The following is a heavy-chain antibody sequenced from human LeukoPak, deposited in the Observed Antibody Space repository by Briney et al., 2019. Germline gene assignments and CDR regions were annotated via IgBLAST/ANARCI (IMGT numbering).Heavy chain of an antibody. D-gene: IGHD5-18*01. CDR2: INWNGGST. Sequence: GGSLRLSCAASGFTFDDYGMSWVRQAPGKGLEWVSGINWNGGSTGYADSVKGRFTISRDNAKNSLYLQMNSLRAEDTALYYCARAGYSYGYPGGIDYWGQGTLVTVSS. J-gene: IGHJ4*02. CDR3: ARAGYSYGYPGGIDY. V-gene: IGHV3-20*04. CDR1: GFTFDDYG.